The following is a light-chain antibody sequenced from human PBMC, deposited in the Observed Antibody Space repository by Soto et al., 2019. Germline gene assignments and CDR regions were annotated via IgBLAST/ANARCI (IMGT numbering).Light chain of an antibody. J-gene: IGLJ2*01. CDR1: GSNIGAGYD. Sequence: QSVLTQPPSVSGAPGQRVTITCSGSGSNIGAGYDVHWYQHVPGMPPRLLIFGTTNRPSIVPDRFSGSKSGTSASLAITGIQAEDEADYYCQSYDTRLTAWIFGGGTKATVL. CDR2: GTT. V-gene: IGLV1-40*01. CDR3: QSYDTRLTAWI.